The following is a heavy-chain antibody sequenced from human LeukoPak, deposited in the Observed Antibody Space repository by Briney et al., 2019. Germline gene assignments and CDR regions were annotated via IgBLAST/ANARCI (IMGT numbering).Heavy chain of an antibody. CDR3: ARRSSYGPFDY. CDR2: ISYDGSNK. J-gene: IGHJ4*02. Sequence: GRSLRLSCAASGFTFSSYAMHWVRQAPGKGLEWVAVISYDGSNKYYADSVKGRFTISRDNSKNTLYLQMNSLRAEDTAVYYCARRSSYGPFDYGGQGTLVTVSS. D-gene: IGHD5-18*01. CDR1: GFTFSSYA. V-gene: IGHV3-30*04.